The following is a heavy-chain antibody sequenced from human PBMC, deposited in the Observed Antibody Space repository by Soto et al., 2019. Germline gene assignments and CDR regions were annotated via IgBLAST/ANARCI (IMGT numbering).Heavy chain of an antibody. CDR2: ISGGGDTT. V-gene: IGHV3-23*01. CDR3: AKGRGGSGSLTPRVDF. J-gene: IGHJ4*02. CDR1: GFTFNNYA. D-gene: IGHD3-10*01. Sequence: EVQLLESGVGLVQPGGSLRLSCAASGFTFNNYAMTCVRQAPGKGLEWVSAISGGGDTTSYADSVKGRFTVSRDGSKNTLYLQMSSLRAEDTALYYCAKGRGGSGSLTPRVDFWGQGTLVTVSS.